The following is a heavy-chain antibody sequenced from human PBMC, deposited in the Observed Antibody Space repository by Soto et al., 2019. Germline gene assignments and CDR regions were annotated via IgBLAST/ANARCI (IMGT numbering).Heavy chain of an antibody. Sequence: GGSLRLSCAASGFTLSSYGMHWVRQAPGKGLEWVAVIWYDGSNKYYADSVKGRFTISRDNSKNTLYLQMNSLRAEDTAAYYCARSSGYSSSWFHYYYYGMDVWGQGTTVTVSS. CDR3: ARSSGYSSSWFHYYYYGMDV. D-gene: IGHD6-13*01. CDR2: IWYDGSNK. CDR1: GFTLSSYG. J-gene: IGHJ6*02. V-gene: IGHV3-33*01.